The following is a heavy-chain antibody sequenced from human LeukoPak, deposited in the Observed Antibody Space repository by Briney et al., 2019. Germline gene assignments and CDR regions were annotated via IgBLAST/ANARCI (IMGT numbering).Heavy chain of an antibody. Sequence: GGSLRLSCAASGFTFSSQAMSWVRQAPGKGLEWVSDISVSGDNTYYADSVKGRFAISRDNSKNTLYLQMNSLRAEDTAVYYCAKGPILHFDYWGQGTLVTVSS. V-gene: IGHV3-23*01. J-gene: IGHJ4*02. D-gene: IGHD3-9*01. CDR3: AKGPILHFDY. CDR1: GFTFSSQA. CDR2: ISVSGDNT.